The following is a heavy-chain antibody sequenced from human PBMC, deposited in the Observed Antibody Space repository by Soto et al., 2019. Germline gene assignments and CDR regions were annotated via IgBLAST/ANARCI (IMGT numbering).Heavy chain of an antibody. V-gene: IGHV4-39*01. J-gene: IGHJ3*02. Sequence: SETLSLTCSVSGDSINSDKYYWGWIRQPPGKGLEWIGSIYYSGSTYHNPSLKSRVTISVDTSKNQFSLKLSSVTAADTAVYYCARPEIAVYAFDIWGQGTMVTVSS. CDR1: GDSINSDKYY. CDR3: ARPEIAVYAFDI. CDR2: IYYSGST. D-gene: IGHD6-19*01.